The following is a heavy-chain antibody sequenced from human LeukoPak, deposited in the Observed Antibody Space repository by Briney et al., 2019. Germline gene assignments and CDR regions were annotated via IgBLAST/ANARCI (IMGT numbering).Heavy chain of an antibody. Sequence: ASVKVSCKASGYTFTGYYMHWVRQAPGQGLEWMGWINPNSGGTNYAQKFQGRVTMTGDTSISTAYMELSRLRSDDTAVYYCILTSDNYYYYGMDVWGQGTTVTVSS. CDR3: ILTSDNYYYYGMDV. V-gene: IGHV1-2*02. CDR1: GYTFTGYY. J-gene: IGHJ6*02. D-gene: IGHD2-8*01. CDR2: INPNSGGT.